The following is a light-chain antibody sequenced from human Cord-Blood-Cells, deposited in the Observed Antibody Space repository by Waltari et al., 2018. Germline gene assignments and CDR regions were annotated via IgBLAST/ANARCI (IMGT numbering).Light chain of an antibody. CDR1: SSDVGGSNY. CDR3: CSYAGSYTYV. V-gene: IGLV2-11*01. Sequence: QSALTQPRSVSGSPGQSVTLSCTGTSSDVGGSNYVSWYQQHPGKAPKLMIHDVSKRPSGVPDRFSGSKSGNTASLTISGLQAEDEADYYCCSYAGSYTYVFGTGTKVTVL. J-gene: IGLJ1*01. CDR2: DVS.